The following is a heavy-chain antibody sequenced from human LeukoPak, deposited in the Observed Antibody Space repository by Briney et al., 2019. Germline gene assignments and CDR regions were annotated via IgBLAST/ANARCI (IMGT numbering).Heavy chain of an antibody. CDR1: GFTFSSYS. V-gene: IGHV3-48*01. CDR2: ISSSATSI. J-gene: IGHJ4*02. D-gene: IGHD1-26*01. CDR3: ARGSIVGGGSHFDY. Sequence: PGGSLRLSCAASGFTFSSYSMNWVRQAPGKGLEWVSYISSSATSIYYADPVKGRFTISRDNAKNSLYLQMNSLRVEDTAVYYCARGSIVGGGSHFDYWGQGTLVTVSS.